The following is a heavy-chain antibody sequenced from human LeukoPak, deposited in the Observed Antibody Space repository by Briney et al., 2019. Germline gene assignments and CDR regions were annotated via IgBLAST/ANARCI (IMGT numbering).Heavy chain of an antibody. D-gene: IGHD3-10*01. Sequence: SETLSLTCTVSGGSVSRGTYYWRWIRQPPGEGLEWIGYIYYSGKNNYNLSLKSRVSISVDTSKNQFSLKLSSVTAADTAVYYCGRVEWFGELSPFDIWGQGTMVTVSS. CDR1: GGSVSRGTYY. J-gene: IGHJ3*02. V-gene: IGHV4-61*01. CDR3: GRVEWFGELSPFDI. CDR2: IYYSGKN.